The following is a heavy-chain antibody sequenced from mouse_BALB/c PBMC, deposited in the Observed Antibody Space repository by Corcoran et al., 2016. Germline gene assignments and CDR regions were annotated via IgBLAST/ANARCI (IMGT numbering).Heavy chain of an antibody. Sequence: LVKTGASVKISCKASGSSFTGYYMHWVKQSHGKSLEWIGYISCYNGATSYNQKFKGKATFTVDTSSSTAYMQFNSLTSEDSAVYYCARGAIKNYFYYWGQGTTLTVSS. CDR2: ISCYNGAT. CDR3: ARGAIKNYFYY. J-gene: IGHJ2*01. V-gene: IGHV1S34*01. D-gene: IGHD3-1*01. CDR1: GSSFTGYY.